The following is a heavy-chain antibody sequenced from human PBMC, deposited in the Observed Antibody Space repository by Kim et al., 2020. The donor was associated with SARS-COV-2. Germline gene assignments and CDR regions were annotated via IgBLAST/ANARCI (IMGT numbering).Heavy chain of an antibody. J-gene: IGHJ4*02. CDR3: AKAWTAGVTTGFDS. CDR2: ISGTGSGT. V-gene: IGHV3-23*01. CDR1: GFTFNNYA. Sequence: GGSLRLSCAASGFTFNNYALTWVRQAPGKGLEWVSSISGTGSGTYYTDSVKGRFTISRDNSKNTLFLQMNSLRAEDTAVYFCAKAWTAGVTTGFDSWGQGTLVTVSS. D-gene: IGHD3-22*01.